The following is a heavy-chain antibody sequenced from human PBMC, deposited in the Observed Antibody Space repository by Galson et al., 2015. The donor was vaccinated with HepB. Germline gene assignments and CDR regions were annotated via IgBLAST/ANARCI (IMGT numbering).Heavy chain of an antibody. CDR3: AKEWVRVTAMVRDYYYGMDV. CDR2: ISYDGSNK. J-gene: IGHJ6*02. CDR1: GFTFSSYG. V-gene: IGHV3-30*18. Sequence: SLRLSCAASGFTFSSYGMHWVRQAPGKGLEWVAVISYDGSNKYYADSVKGRFTISRDNSKNTLYLQMNSLRAEDTAVYYCAKEWVRVTAMVRDYYYGMDVWGQGTTVTVSS. D-gene: IGHD5-18*01.